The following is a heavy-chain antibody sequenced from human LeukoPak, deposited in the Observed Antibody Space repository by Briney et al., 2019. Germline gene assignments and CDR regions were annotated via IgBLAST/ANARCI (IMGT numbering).Heavy chain of an antibody. CDR3: ARGGFQAGTWYFDY. J-gene: IGHJ4*02. D-gene: IGHD6-13*01. CDR1: GGSISGYY. Sequence: SETLSLTCTVSGGSISGYYWSWIRQPPGKGLEWIGYIYYSGSTDYNPSLKSRVTMSVDTSKNQFSLKLSSVTAADTALYYCARGGFQAGTWYFDYWGQGALVTVSS. CDR2: IYYSGST. V-gene: IGHV4-59*12.